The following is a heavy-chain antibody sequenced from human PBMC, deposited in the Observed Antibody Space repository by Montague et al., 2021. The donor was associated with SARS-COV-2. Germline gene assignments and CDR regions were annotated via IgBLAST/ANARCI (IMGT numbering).Heavy chain of an antibody. D-gene: IGHD2-15*01. CDR3: ARDLVVVAATPLDV. CDR2: ISYDGSNK. CDR1: GSTFSSYA. J-gene: IGHJ6*04. Sequence: SLRLSCAVSGSTFSSYAMHWVRQAPGKGLEWVAVISYDGSNKYYADSVKGRFTISRDNSKDTLYLQMNSLRAKDTAVYYCARDLVVVAATPLDVWGKGTTVTVSS. V-gene: IGHV3-30-3*01.